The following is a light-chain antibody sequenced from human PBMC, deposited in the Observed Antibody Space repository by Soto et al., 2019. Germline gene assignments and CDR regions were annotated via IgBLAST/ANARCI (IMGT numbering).Light chain of an antibody. V-gene: IGKV3-20*01. Sequence: EIVLTQSPGTLSLSPGERATLSCRASQSVSSNYLAWYQQKLGQAPRLLIFDASTRATGIPDRFSGSGSGTDFTLIISRLEPEDFAVYYCQQYGSSPPITFGQGTRLEIK. CDR1: QSVSSNY. CDR3: QQYGSSPPIT. CDR2: DAS. J-gene: IGKJ5*01.